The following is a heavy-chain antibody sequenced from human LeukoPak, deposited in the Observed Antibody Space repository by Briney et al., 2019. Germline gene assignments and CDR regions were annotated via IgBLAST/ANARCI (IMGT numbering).Heavy chain of an antibody. J-gene: IGHJ4*02. Sequence: HPGGSLRLSCAASGFTFSGHWMSWVRQAPGKGLELVANINQDGTEKYYVDSVKGRFTISRDNAKNSLYVQMTSLRAEDTAVYYCARDHVVRGVVWDYWGQGTLVTVSS. V-gene: IGHV3-7*05. CDR1: GFTFSGHW. D-gene: IGHD3-10*01. CDR3: ARDHVVRGVVWDY. CDR2: INQDGTEK.